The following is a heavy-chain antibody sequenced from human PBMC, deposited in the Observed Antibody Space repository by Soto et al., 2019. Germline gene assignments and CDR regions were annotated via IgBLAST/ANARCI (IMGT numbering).Heavy chain of an antibody. V-gene: IGHV4-30-2*01. CDR1: GGSSSSGVYA. CDR3: ARSYSGGDAYFDY. CDR2: IYQSGST. Sequence: SETLSLTCAVSGGSSSSGVYAWAWIRHPPGKGLEWVGYIYQSGSTYYNPSLKSRVTIAADRSKNQFSLNLASVTAADTAVYYCARSYSGGDAYFDYWGQGTVVTVSS. J-gene: IGHJ4*02. D-gene: IGHD2-21*02.